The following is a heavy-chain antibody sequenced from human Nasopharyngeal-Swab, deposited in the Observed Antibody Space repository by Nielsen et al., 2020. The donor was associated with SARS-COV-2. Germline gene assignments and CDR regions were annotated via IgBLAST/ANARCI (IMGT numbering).Heavy chain of an antibody. Sequence: SLRLSCAASGFTFDDYAMHWVRQAPGKGLEWASGISWNSGSIGYADSVKGRFTISRDNAKNSLYLQMNSLRAEDMALYYCAKDESGGLYYYGMDVWGQGTTVTVSS. V-gene: IGHV3-9*03. D-gene: IGHD1-26*01. CDR3: AKDESGGLYYYGMDV. J-gene: IGHJ6*02. CDR1: GFTFDDYA. CDR2: ISWNSGSI.